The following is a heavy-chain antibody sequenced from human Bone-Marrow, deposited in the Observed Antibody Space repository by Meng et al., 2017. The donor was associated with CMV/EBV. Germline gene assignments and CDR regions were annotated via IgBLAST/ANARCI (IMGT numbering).Heavy chain of an antibody. Sequence: GESLKISCAASGFTFDDNTMHWVRQAPGKGLEWVSTIFGRGDTTYYAESVKGRFTISRDNSKNTLYLQMNSLRAEDTAIYYCAKSIAVAGAYIDYWGQGKLVTVSS. V-gene: IGHV3-23*01. CDR3: AKSIAVAGAYIDY. D-gene: IGHD6-19*01. CDR2: IFGRGDTT. CDR1: GFTFDDNT. J-gene: IGHJ4*02.